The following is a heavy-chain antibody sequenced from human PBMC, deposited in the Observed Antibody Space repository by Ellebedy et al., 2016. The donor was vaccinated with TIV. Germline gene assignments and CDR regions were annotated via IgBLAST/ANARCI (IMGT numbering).Heavy chain of an antibody. J-gene: IGHJ4*02. D-gene: IGHD5/OR15-5a*01. CDR3: TRDLTNIVSGDY. Sequence: AASVKVSCKTSGYTFTDYYIHWVRQAPGQGLEWMAWINPNSGGTNYAQKFQGRVTVTRDTSTSTAFLELSRLRSDDMAVYYCTRDLTNIVSGDYWGQGTLVFVSS. CDR1: GYTFTDYY. CDR2: INPNSGGT. V-gene: IGHV1-2*02.